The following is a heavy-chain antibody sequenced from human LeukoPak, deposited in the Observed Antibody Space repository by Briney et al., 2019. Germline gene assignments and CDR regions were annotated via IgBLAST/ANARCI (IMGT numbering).Heavy chain of an antibody. Sequence: SETLSLTCTVSGGSISSSSYYWGWIRQPPGKGLEWIGSIYYSGSTYYNPSLKSRVTISVDTSKNQFSLKLSSVTAADTAVYYCARPFTMVRGVPPSVSIWFDPWGQGTLVTVSS. CDR2: IYYSGST. CDR3: ARPFTMVRGVPPSVSIWFDP. J-gene: IGHJ5*02. CDR1: GGSISSSSYY. D-gene: IGHD3-10*01. V-gene: IGHV4-39*01.